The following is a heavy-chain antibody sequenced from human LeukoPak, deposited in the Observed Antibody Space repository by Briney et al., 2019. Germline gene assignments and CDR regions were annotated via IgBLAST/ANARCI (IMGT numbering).Heavy chain of an antibody. D-gene: IGHD3-16*02. CDR3: ARRFSSSSADNARINYVWGSYRYLDY. J-gene: IGHJ4*02. V-gene: IGHV4-39*01. CDR1: GGSISSSSYY. CDR2: IYYSGST. Sequence: SETLSLTCTVSGGSISSSSYYWGWIRQPPGKGLEWIGSIYYSGSTYYNPSLKSRVTISVDTSKNQFSLKLSSVTAADTAVYYCARRFSSSSADNARINYVWGSYRYLDYWGQGTLVTVSS.